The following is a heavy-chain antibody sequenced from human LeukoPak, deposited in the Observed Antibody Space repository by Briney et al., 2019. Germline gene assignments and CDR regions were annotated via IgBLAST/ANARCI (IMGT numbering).Heavy chain of an antibody. J-gene: IGHJ3*02. CDR1: GFTFSSYG. Sequence: GGSLRLSCAASGFTFSSYGMHWVRQAPGKGLEWVAVIWYDGSNKYYADSVKGRFTISRDNSKNTLCLQMNSLRAEDTAVYYCARGGGDVVVPAEDDAFDIWGQGTMVTVSS. V-gene: IGHV3-33*01. CDR2: IWYDGSNK. D-gene: IGHD2-2*01. CDR3: ARGGGDVVVPAEDDAFDI.